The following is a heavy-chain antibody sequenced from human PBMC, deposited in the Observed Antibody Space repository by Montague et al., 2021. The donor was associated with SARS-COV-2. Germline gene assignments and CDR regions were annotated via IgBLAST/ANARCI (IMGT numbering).Heavy chain of an antibody. Sequence: SETLSLTCTVSGGSISSSSYYWGWIRQPPGKGLEWIGCIYYSGSTYYNPSLKSRVTIFVETSKNQFSLKLSSVTAADTAVYYCARQPTRGITIFGVVTDYGMDVWGQGTTVTVSS. J-gene: IGHJ6*02. V-gene: IGHV4-39*01. CDR2: IYYSGST. CDR3: ARQPTRGITIFGVVTDYGMDV. D-gene: IGHD3-3*01. CDR1: GGSISSSSYY.